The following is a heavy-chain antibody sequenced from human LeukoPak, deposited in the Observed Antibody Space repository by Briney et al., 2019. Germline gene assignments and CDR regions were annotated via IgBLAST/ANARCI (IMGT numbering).Heavy chain of an antibody. D-gene: IGHD3-22*01. CDR2: ISSSSSYT. CDR1: GFTFSDYY. CDR3: ASSRDSSGYSFDY. V-gene: IGHV3-11*06. Sequence: GGPLRLSCAASGFTFSDYYMSWIRQAPGKGLEWVSYISSSSSYTNYADSVKGRFTISRDNAKNSLYLQMNSLRAEDTAVYYCASSRDSSGYSFDYWGQGTLVTVSS. J-gene: IGHJ4*02.